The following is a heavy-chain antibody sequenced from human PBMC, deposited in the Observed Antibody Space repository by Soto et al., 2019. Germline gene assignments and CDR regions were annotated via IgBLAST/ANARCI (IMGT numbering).Heavy chain of an antibody. CDR3: ATTVTTLGLDS. Sequence: DVQLVQSGAEVKKPGESLKISCKSSGYRFTNTWIGWVRQMPGKGLEWMGAIFPGDSDSKYSPSFEGHVTITPDKSITTAYLQWSSLKASDTAVYYCATTVTTLGLDSWGQGTLVIVSS. J-gene: IGHJ4*02. CDR1: GYRFTNTW. CDR2: IFPGDSDS. V-gene: IGHV5-51*01. D-gene: IGHD4-17*01.